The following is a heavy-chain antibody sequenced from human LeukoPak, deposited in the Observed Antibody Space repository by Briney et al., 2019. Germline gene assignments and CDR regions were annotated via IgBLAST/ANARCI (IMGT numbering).Heavy chain of an antibody. Sequence: SETLSLTCTVSGYSISSGYYWGWIRQPPGKGLEWIGSIYHRGSTYYNPSLKSRVTISVDTSKNQFSLKLSSVTAADTAVYYCARHVLRYFDWLDYFDYWGQGTLVTVSS. D-gene: IGHD3-9*01. J-gene: IGHJ4*02. CDR2: IYHRGST. V-gene: IGHV4-38-2*02. CDR1: GYSISSGYY. CDR3: ARHVLRYFDWLDYFDY.